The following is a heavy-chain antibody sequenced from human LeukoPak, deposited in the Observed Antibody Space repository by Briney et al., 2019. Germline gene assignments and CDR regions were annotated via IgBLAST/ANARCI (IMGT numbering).Heavy chain of an antibody. J-gene: IGHJ5*02. D-gene: IGHD1-26*01. Sequence: SGTLSLTCAVSGGSISSSNWWSWVRQPPGKGLEWIGYIYYSGSTNYNPSLKSRVTISVDTSKNQFSLKLSSVTAADTAVYYCARSFSGSYYIWFDPWGQGTLVTVSS. V-gene: IGHV4-4*02. CDR2: IYYSGST. CDR3: ARSFSGSYYIWFDP. CDR1: GGSISSSNW.